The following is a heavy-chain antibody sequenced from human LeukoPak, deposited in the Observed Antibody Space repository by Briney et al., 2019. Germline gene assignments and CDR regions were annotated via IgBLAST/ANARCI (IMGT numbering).Heavy chain of an antibody. CDR1: GFNFSNYA. CDR2: ISYDGTNK. D-gene: IGHD3-10*01. V-gene: IGHV3-30*09. Sequence: GGSLRLSCTASGFNFSNYAMTWVRQAPGKGLEWVAVISYDGTNKDYTHSVKGRFAISRDNPKKTFHLQMNSLRPEDTAVYYCARDPGSGYGFDIWGRGTMVTVSS. J-gene: IGHJ3*02. CDR3: ARDPGSGYGFDI.